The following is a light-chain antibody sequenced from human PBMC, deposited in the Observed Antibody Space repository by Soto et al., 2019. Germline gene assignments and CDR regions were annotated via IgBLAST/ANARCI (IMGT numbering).Light chain of an antibody. J-gene: IGLJ3*02. CDR3: ATKDDSLNGRV. Sequence: QSVLTQPPSASGTPGQRVTISCSGSSSDIGSNTVNWYQQIPGTAPRLLIYNNNERPAGVPDRFSGSKSGTSASLAISGLQSEDEADYYCATKDDSLNGRVFGGGTKLTVL. CDR1: SSDIGSNT. CDR2: NNN. V-gene: IGLV1-44*01.